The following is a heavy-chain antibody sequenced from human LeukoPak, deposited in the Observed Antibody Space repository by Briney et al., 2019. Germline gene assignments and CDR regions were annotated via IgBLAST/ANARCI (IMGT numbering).Heavy chain of an antibody. CDR3: ARGLPGGFVGFSSSYYPLDH. J-gene: IGHJ4*02. V-gene: IGHV3-23*01. CDR2: ISGSGGST. D-gene: IGHD6-13*01. Sequence: TGGSLRLSCAASGFTFSSYAMSWVRQAPGKGLEWVSAISGSGGSTYYAGSVKGRFIISRDNSKNTLSLQMNSLRLEDTAVYYCARGLPGGFVGFSSSYYPLDHWGQGTLVTVSS. CDR1: GFTFSSYA.